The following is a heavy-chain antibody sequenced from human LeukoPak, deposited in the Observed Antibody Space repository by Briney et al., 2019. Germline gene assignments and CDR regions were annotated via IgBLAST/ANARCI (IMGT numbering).Heavy chain of an antibody. CDR2: IYYSGST. J-gene: IGHJ4*02. V-gene: IGHV4-31*03. CDR3: ASRGGYYDSSGCRYFDY. CDR1: GGSISSGGYY. Sequence: SQTLSLTCTVSGGSISSGGYYWSWIRQHPGKSLEWIGYIYYSGSTYYNPSLMSRVTISVDTSKNQFSLKLSSVTAADTAVYYCASRGGYYDSSGCRYFDYWGQGTLVTVSS. D-gene: IGHD3-22*01.